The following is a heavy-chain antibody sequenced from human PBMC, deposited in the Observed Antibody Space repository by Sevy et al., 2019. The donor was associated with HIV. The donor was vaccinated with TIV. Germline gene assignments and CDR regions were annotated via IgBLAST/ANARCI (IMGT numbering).Heavy chain of an antibody. CDR2: ISGHSGNT. Sequence: ASVKVSCKASGYTFTSYGISWVRQAPGQGLEWMGWISGHSGNTDSAQKFQGRVTMTTETYTTTAYMELRSLRSDDTAVYYCVRDSVGSSRIRYFDYWGQGTLVTVSS. V-gene: IGHV1-18*04. CDR3: VRDSVGSSRIRYFDY. CDR1: GYTFTSYG. D-gene: IGHD6-13*01. J-gene: IGHJ4*02.